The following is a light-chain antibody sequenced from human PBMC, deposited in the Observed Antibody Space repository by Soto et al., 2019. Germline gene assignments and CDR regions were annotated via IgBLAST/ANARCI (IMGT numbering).Light chain of an antibody. CDR3: QSYDSSLSGFV. Sequence: QSVLTQPPSVSGAPGQRVTISCTGSSSNIGAGYDVHWYQQLPGTAPKLLIYGNSNRPSGVPDRFSGSKSGTSASLGITGLQAEDEADYYCQSYDSSLSGFVFGGGTKLTVL. J-gene: IGLJ3*02. CDR1: SSNIGAGYD. V-gene: IGLV1-40*01. CDR2: GNS.